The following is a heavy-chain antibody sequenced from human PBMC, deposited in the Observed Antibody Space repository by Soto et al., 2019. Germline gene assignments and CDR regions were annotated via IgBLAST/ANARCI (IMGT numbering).Heavy chain of an antibody. CDR2: TSYDGSNK. V-gene: IGHV3-30-3*01. CDR1: GFTFSSYA. CDR3: ARDGEAAAAFDD. J-gene: IGHJ4*02. Sequence: GGSLRLSCAASGFTFSSYAMYWVRQVPGKGLDWVAVTSYDGSNKYYAESVKGRFTISRDNSKNTLYLQMNSLRTEDTAVYYCARDGEAAAAFDDWGQGTLVTVSS. D-gene: IGHD6-13*01.